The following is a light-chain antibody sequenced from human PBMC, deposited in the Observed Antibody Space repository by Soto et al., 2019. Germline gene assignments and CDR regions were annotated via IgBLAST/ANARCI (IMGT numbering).Light chain of an antibody. CDR2: GNS. V-gene: IGLV1-40*01. J-gene: IGLJ2*01. Sequence: QYVLTQPPSVSGAPGQRVTISCTGSSNDIGAGYDVHWYQQLPGTAPKLLIYGNSNRPSGVPDRFSGSKSGTSASLAITGLQAEDEADYYCQSYDSSLSGLVFGGGTKVTVL. CDR1: SNDIGAGYD. CDR3: QSYDSSLSGLV.